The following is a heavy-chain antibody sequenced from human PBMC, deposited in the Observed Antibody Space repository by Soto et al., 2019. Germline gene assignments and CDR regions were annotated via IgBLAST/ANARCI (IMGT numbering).Heavy chain of an antibody. V-gene: IGHV1-18*04. Sequence: ASVNVSCKASGYTFTNYVVSWARQAPGEGLEWMGWINAYNDNSDYAQRLQGRVTMTTDTSTSTAYMELRSLRSDDTAVYYCARGIAAPGNIYDGVGGHYSESWGEGTQINVSS. CDR2: INAYNDNS. CDR3: ARGIAAPGNIYDGVGGHYSES. D-gene: IGHD6-13*01. J-gene: IGHJ4*02. CDR1: GYTFTNYV.